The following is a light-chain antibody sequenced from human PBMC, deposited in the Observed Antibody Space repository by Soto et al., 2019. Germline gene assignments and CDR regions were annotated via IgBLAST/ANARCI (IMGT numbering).Light chain of an antibody. Sequence: QSALTQPPSASGSPGQSVTISCTGTSSDVGGYNYVSWYQQHPGKAPKLMIYEVSKRPSGVPDRFSGPKSGNTASLTVSGLQAEDEADYYCSSYAGSNKVFGGGTSSPS. J-gene: IGLJ2*01. CDR3: SSYAGSNKV. CDR1: SSDVGGYNY. V-gene: IGLV2-8*01. CDR2: EVS.